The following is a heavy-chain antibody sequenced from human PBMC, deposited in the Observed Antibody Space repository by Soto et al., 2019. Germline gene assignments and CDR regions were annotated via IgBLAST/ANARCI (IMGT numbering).Heavy chain of an antibody. CDR1: GFSLSSTRMA. D-gene: IGHD6-19*01. Sequence: QITLKESGPPLVKPTQTLTLTCTFSGFSLSSTRMAVGWIRQPPGKALEWLALIYWDDDKHYSPFLKSRLTITKYTPNSHVVLTTSNMDPVDTARYYCAHIVVAGLGYYFDYWGQGTLVTVSS. V-gene: IGHV2-5*02. CDR2: IYWDDDK. CDR3: AHIVVAGLGYYFDY. J-gene: IGHJ4*02.